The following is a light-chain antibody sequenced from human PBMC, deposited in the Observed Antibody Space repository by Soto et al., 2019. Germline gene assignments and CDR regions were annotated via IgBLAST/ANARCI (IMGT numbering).Light chain of an antibody. CDR2: TNT. J-gene: IGLJ1*01. Sequence: QSVLTQPPSASGTPGQRGTISCSGSSSNVGGNPVNWYQHVPTTAPKLLIYTNTQRPSGVPDLFSGSKSGTSASLAISGLXSEDEADYYWASWDDSLNGPVFGTGTKVTLL. V-gene: IGLV1-44*01. CDR1: SSNVGGNP. CDR3: ASWDDSLNGPV.